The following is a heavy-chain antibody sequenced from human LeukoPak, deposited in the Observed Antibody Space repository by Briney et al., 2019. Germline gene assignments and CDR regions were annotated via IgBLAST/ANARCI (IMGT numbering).Heavy chain of an antibody. CDR1: GYTFTSYG. Sequence: ASVKVSCKASGYTFTSYGISWVRQAPGQGLEWMGWISAYNGNTNYAQKLQGRVTMTTDTSTSTAYMELRSLRSDDTAVYYCARDNAFLWELLEDYWGQGTLVTVSS. D-gene: IGHD1-26*01. V-gene: IGHV1-18*01. CDR3: ARDNAFLWELLEDY. CDR2: ISAYNGNT. J-gene: IGHJ4*02.